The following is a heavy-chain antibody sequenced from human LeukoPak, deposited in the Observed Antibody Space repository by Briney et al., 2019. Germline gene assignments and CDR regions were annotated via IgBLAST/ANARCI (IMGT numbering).Heavy chain of an antibody. Sequence: PGGSLRHSCAASGFTFSSYSMTWVRQAPGKGLEWVSSISSSSRYIYYADSVKGPFTISRDNAKNSLYLQMNSLRAEDTAVYYCASGMSAIPHYWGQGTLVTVSS. CDR3: ASGMSAIPHY. D-gene: IGHD2-21*02. CDR2: ISSSSRYI. J-gene: IGHJ4*02. V-gene: IGHV3-21*01. CDR1: GFTFSSYS.